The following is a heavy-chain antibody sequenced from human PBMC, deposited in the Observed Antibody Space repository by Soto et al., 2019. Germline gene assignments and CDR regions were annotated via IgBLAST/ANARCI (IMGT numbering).Heavy chain of an antibody. CDR1: GFTVSSYW. J-gene: IGHJ4*02. CDR2: IKRDGSEK. V-gene: IGHV3-7*01. Sequence: GGALRLSCAASGFTVSSYWMSWVRQAPGKGLEWVANIKRDGSEKYYVDSVKGRFTISRDNAKNSLYLQMNSLRAEDTAVYYCARDKAARPSLTHFDYWGQGTLVTVSS. D-gene: IGHD6-6*01. CDR3: ARDKAARPSLTHFDY.